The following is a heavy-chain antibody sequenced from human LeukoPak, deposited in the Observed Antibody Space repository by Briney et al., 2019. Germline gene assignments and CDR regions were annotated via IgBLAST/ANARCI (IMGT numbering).Heavy chain of an antibody. Sequence: PSETLSLTCTVSGGSISSGGYYWSWIRQHPGKGLEWIGYIYYSGSTYYNPSLKSRVTISVDTSKNQFSLKLSSVTAADTAVYYCARGSRYFDWLLRRWAFDIWGQGTMVTVSS. CDR2: IYYSGST. CDR1: GGSISSGGYY. CDR3: ARGSRYFDWLLRRWAFDI. J-gene: IGHJ3*02. D-gene: IGHD3-9*01. V-gene: IGHV4-31*03.